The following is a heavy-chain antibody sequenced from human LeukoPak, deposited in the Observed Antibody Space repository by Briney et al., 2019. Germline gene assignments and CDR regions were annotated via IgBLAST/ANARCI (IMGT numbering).Heavy chain of an antibody. CDR1: GFTFSSYA. CDR3: ATSEGY. Sequence: GGSLRLSCAASGFTFSSYAMHWVRQAPGKGLEYVSAISSNGGSAYYANSVKGRFTISRDNAKNSLNLQMNSLRAEDTAMYYCATSEGYWGQGTLVTVSS. CDR2: ISSNGGSA. V-gene: IGHV3-64*01. J-gene: IGHJ4*02.